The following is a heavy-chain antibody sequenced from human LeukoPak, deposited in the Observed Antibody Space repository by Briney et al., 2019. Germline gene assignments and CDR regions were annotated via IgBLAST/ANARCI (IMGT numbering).Heavy chain of an antibody. CDR2: INHSGST. CDR1: GGSFSGYY. CDR3: ASYGIAAAGNEAFDI. D-gene: IGHD6-13*01. J-gene: IGHJ3*02. V-gene: IGHV4-34*01. Sequence: PSETLSLTCAVYGGSFSGYYWSWIRQPPGKGLEWIGEINHSGSTNYNPSLKSRVTISVDTSKNQFSLKLSSVTAADTAVYYCASYGIAAAGNEAFDIWSQGTMVTVSS.